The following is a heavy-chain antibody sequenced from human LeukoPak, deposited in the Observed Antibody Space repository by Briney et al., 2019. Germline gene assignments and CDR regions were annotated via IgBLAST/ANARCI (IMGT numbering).Heavy chain of an antibody. CDR1: GGSISSYY. J-gene: IGHJ5*02. CDR2: IYYSGST. V-gene: IGHV4-59*01. CDR3: ARDSGTTGEVKFDP. Sequence: KSSETLSLTCTVSGGSISSYYWNWIRQPPGKGLEWIGYIYYSGSTNYNPSLKSRVTISVDTSKNQFSLKMSTVTAADTAVYYCARDSGTTGEVKFDPWGQGTLVTVSS. D-gene: IGHD3-10*01.